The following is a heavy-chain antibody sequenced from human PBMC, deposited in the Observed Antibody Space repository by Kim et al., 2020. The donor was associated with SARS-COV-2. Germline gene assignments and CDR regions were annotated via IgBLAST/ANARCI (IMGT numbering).Heavy chain of an antibody. V-gene: IGHV4-34*01. J-gene: IGHJ4*02. CDR1: GGSFSGYY. CDR2: INHSGST. CDR3: ARGGRYCSGGSCSGGIDY. D-gene: IGHD2-15*01. Sequence: SETLSLTCAVYGGSFSGYYWSWIRQPPGKGLEWIGEINHSGSTNYNPSLKSRVTISVDTSKNQFSLKLSSVTAADTAVYYCARGGRYCSGGSCSGGIDYWGQGTLVTVSS.